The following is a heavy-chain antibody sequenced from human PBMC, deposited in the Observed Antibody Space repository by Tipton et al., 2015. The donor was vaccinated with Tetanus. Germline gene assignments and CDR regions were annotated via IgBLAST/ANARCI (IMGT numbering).Heavy chain of an antibody. Sequence: LRLSCTVSGGSLFSGSFYWAWIRQPPGKGRAWIGNIYYNGNTYYLSSLESRVTISADTSNNQFSLSLRSVTAADTAVYYCARQADNWFDPWGQGTLVTVSS. J-gene: IGHJ5*02. CDR2: IYYNGNT. V-gene: IGHV4-39*01. D-gene: IGHD6-25*01. CDR3: ARQADNWFDP. CDR1: GGSLFSGSFY.